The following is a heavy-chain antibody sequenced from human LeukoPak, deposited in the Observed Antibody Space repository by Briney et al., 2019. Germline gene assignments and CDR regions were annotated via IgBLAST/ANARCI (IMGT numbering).Heavy chain of an antibody. J-gene: IGHJ4*02. Sequence: SEALSLTCADSGYSISSGYYWGWIRQPPGKGLEWIGSIYHSGSTYYNPSLKSRVTISVDTSKNQFSLKLSSVTAADTAVYYCARLSSGSYYPNDYWGQGTLVTVSS. D-gene: IGHD3-10*02. CDR3: ARLSSGSYYPNDY. V-gene: IGHV4-38-2*01. CDR2: IYHSGST. CDR1: GYSISSGYY.